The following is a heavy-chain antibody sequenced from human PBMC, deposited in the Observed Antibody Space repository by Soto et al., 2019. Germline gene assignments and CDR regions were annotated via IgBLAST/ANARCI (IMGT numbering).Heavy chain of an antibody. V-gene: IGHV4-31*03. CDR2: IYYSGST. CDR3: AREYSSSWYYYGMDV. D-gene: IGHD6-13*01. Sequence: SETLSLTCTVSGGSISSGGYYWSWIRQHPGKGLEWIGYIYYSGSTYYNPSLKSRVTISVDTSKNQFSLKLSSVTAADTAVYYCAREYSSSWYYYGMDVWGQGTTVTVSS. J-gene: IGHJ6*02. CDR1: GGSISSGGYY.